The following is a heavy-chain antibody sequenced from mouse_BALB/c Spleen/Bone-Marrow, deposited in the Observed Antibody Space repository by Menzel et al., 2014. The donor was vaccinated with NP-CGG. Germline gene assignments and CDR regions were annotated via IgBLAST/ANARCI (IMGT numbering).Heavy chain of an antibody. CDR3: ASSGGGAMDY. CDR2: IWAGGST. Sequence: QVHVKQSGPGLVSPSQSLSITCTVSGFSLTSYGVHWVRQPPGKGLEWLGVIWAGGSTNYNSAFMSRLSINKDNSKSQVFLKMNSLQADDTAMYYCASSGGGAMDYWGQGTSVTVSS. J-gene: IGHJ4*01. V-gene: IGHV2-9*02. CDR1: GFSLTSYG. D-gene: IGHD4-1*01.